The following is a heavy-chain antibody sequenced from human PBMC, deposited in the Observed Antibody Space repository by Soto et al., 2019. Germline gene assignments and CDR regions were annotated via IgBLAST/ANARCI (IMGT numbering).Heavy chain of an antibody. CDR1: GFSLSTSEVG. CDR3: AHRPTNYDFSRGHYTYFDY. Sequence: SGPTLVKPTQTLTLTCTFSGFSLSTSEVGVAWIRQPPGKALEWLALIYWDDAERYSPSLKTRLTITKDSSKNQVVLTMTNMDPVDTATYYCAHRPTNYDFSRGHYTYFDYWGQGILVTVSS. CDR2: IYWDDAE. D-gene: IGHD3-3*01. J-gene: IGHJ4*02. V-gene: IGHV2-5*02.